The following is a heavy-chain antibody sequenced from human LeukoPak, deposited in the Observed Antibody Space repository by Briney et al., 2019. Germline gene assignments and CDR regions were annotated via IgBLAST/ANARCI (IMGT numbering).Heavy chain of an antibody. D-gene: IGHD6-19*01. Sequence: GASVKVSCKASGYTFTSYDISWVRQATGQGLEWTGWMNPNSGYTGYAQKFQGRVTMARNTSISTAYMELSSLRSEDTAVYYCARDSSGWYHWFDPWGQGTLVTVSS. J-gene: IGHJ5*02. CDR3: ARDSSGWYHWFDP. CDR2: MNPNSGYT. CDR1: GYTFTSYD. V-gene: IGHV1-8*01.